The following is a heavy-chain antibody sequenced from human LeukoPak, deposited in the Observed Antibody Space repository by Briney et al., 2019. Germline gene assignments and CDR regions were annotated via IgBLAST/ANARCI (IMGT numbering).Heavy chain of an antibody. V-gene: IGHV4-34*01. Sequence: SETLSLTCTVYGGSFGGYYWSWIRQPPGKGLEWIGEINHSGSTNYNPSLKSRVTISVDTAKNQFSLKLSSVTAADTAVYYCAGGLHYYGSGIRLFDPCGQGTLVTVSS. CDR3: AGGLHYYGSGIRLFDP. D-gene: IGHD3-10*01. CDR1: GGSFGGYY. J-gene: IGHJ5*02. CDR2: INHSGST.